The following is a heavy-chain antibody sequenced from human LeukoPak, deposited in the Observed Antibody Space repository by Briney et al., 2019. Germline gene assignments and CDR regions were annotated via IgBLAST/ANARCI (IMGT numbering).Heavy chain of an antibody. J-gene: IGHJ5*02. CDR1: GYTFTGYY. D-gene: IGHD2-2*01. V-gene: IGHV1-2*02. CDR2: ISPNSGDT. Sequence: ASVKVSCKASGYTFTGYYMHWVRQAPGPGLEWMGWISPNSGDTDIAQKFQGRVTMTRDTSIATSYMEADNLTSDDTAVYYCARESACGTTNCLAPADWLDPWGQGTLVIVSS. CDR3: ARESACGTTNCLAPADWLDP.